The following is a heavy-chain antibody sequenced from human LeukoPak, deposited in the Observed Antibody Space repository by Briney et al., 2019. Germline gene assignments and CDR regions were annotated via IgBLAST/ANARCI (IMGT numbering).Heavy chain of an antibody. Sequence: GGSLRLSCAASGFTFSSYEMIWVRQAPGKGLEWVSYISSRGSTIFYADSLKGRFTISRDDAKNSLYLQMNSLRAKDTAVYYCATKAYYYDSSGYQNDAFNIWGQGTMVTVSS. J-gene: IGHJ3*02. V-gene: IGHV3-48*03. CDR3: ATKAYYYDSSGYQNDAFNI. CDR2: ISSRGSTI. D-gene: IGHD3-22*01. CDR1: GFTFSSYE.